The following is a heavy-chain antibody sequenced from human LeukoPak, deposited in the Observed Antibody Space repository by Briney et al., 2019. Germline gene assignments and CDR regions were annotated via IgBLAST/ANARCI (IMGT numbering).Heavy chain of an antibody. CDR2: ISWNSGSI. CDR1: GFIFNNYA. CDR3: AKDNRRHYTSGPNPDSLH. D-gene: IGHD6-19*01. V-gene: IGHV3-9*01. Sequence: GGSLRLSCASSGFIFNNYAMHWVRQPPRKGLEWVSGISWNSGSIDYADSVKGRFTISRDNAKNSLYLQMNSLRVEDTAFYYCAKDNRRHYTSGPNPDSLHWGQGALVTVSS. J-gene: IGHJ4*02.